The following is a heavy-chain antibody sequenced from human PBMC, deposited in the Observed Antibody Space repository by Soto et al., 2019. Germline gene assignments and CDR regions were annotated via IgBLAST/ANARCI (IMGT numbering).Heavy chain of an antibody. CDR1: GFSLSTNGMG. D-gene: IGHD5-12*01. V-gene: IGHV2-5*02. CDR2: IYWDDGR. Sequence: QVTLKATGPSLVQPTQTLTLTCTFSGFSLSTNGMGVGWIRQPPGKALEWLVIIYWDDGRRYNPSLRNRLTVTKDTSKNQVVLTLTVVDPVDTATYYCAQRRHLGAMIVLDPRGQGARVTVSS. J-gene: IGHJ5*02. CDR3: AQRRHLGAMIVLDP.